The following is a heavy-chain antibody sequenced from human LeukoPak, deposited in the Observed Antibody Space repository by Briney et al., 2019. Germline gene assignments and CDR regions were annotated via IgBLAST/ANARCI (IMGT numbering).Heavy chain of an antibody. Sequence: SETLSLTCAVYGGSFSGYYWSWIRQPPGKGLEWIGEINHSGSTNYNPSLKSRVTISVDTSKNQFSLKLSSVTAADTAVYYCEAATPNDAFDIWGQGTMVTVSS. CDR3: EAATPNDAFDI. D-gene: IGHD2-2*01. CDR2: INHSGST. CDR1: GGSFSGYY. J-gene: IGHJ3*02. V-gene: IGHV4-34*01.